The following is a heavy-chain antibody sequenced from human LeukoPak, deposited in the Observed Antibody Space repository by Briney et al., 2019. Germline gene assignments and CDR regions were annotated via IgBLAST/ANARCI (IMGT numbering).Heavy chain of an antibody. V-gene: IGHV4-59*01. Sequence: SETLSLTCAVYGGTFRGYYWSWIRQPPGKGLEWIGYIYYSGSTNYNPSLKSRVTISVDTSKNQFSLKLSSVTAADTAVYYCARDHRDYYHMDVWGKGTTVTVSS. CDR2: IYYSGST. J-gene: IGHJ6*03. CDR3: ARDHRDYYHMDV. CDR1: GGTFRGYY.